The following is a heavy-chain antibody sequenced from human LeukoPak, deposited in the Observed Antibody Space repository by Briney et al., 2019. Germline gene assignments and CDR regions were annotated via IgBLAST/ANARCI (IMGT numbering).Heavy chain of an antibody. CDR3: ARDRTTPRYYYYMDV. Sequence: SETLPLTCTVSGASISSTTYYWGWIRQPPRKGLEWIASIYYSGSTYYNPSLKSRVTISVDTSKHQFSLKLSSVTAADTAVYYCARDRTTPRYYYYMDVWGKGTTVTVSS. V-gene: IGHV4-39*07. CDR2: IYYSGST. J-gene: IGHJ6*03. CDR1: GASISSTTYY. D-gene: IGHD4-11*01.